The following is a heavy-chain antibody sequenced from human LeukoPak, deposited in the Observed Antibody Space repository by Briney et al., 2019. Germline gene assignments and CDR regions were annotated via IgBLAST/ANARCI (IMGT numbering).Heavy chain of an antibody. CDR2: IKNNIDGGTT. V-gene: IGHV3-15*01. D-gene: IGHD1-26*01. Sequence: PGGSLRLSCVASGFTFSYAWMTWVRQAPGKGLEWVGHIKNNIDGGTTHYAAPVRGRFTISRDDSKNRLYLQMKSLKIGDRAVYYWTTDLNGRFFFDGHWGQGTLVTVSS. CDR1: GFTFSYAW. CDR3: TTDLNGRFFFDGH. J-gene: IGHJ4*02.